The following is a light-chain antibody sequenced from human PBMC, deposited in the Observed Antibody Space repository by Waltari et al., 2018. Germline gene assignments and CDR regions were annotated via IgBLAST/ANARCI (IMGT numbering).Light chain of an antibody. CDR2: HAS. Sequence: EIVLTQSPGTLSLSPGDRATLSCRASQSVSTYLAWYQQKPGHAPRLLIYHASSRATGIADRFSGSGCGKDFSLTISRLEPEDFGVYYCQHYLRLPATFGQGTKVEIK. CDR3: QHYLRLPAT. V-gene: IGKV3-20*01. CDR1: QSVSTY. J-gene: IGKJ1*01.